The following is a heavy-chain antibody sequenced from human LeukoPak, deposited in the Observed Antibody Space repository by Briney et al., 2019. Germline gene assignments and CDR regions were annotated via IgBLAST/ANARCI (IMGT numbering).Heavy chain of an antibody. V-gene: IGHV1-8*01. CDR3: ARRDCSGGSCYLSRHDAFDI. CDR1: GYTLTSYD. CDR2: MNPNSGNT. D-gene: IGHD2-15*01. Sequence: ASVKVSCKASGYTLTSYDINWVRQATGQGLEWMGWMNPNSGNTGYAQKFQGRVTMTRNTSISTAYMELSSLRSEDTAVYYCARRDCSGGSCYLSRHDAFDIWGQGTMVTVSS. J-gene: IGHJ3*02.